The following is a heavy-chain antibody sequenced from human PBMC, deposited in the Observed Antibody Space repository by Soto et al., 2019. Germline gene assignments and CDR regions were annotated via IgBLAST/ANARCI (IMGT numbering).Heavy chain of an antibody. CDR2: INPSGGST. J-gene: IGHJ5*02. Sequence: XSVKVSCRASGYTFTSYYMHWVRQAPGQGLEWMGIINPSGGSTSYAQKFQGRVTMTRDTSTSTVYMELSSLRSEDTAVYYCARDNQAGGYCSGGSCYSGWFAPWGQGTLVTVSS. CDR1: GYTFTSYY. CDR3: ARDNQAGGYCSGGSCYSGWFAP. D-gene: IGHD2-15*01. V-gene: IGHV1-46*01.